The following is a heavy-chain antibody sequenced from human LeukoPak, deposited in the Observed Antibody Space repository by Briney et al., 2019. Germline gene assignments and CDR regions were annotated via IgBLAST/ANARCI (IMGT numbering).Heavy chain of an antibody. D-gene: IGHD2-15*01. CDR2: IPFDGIKK. CDR3: ARDLRDDIVVVVAATRHYYYGMDV. Sequence: GRSLRLSRAPSGFTFTDFGMHSARQDPGKGLEWLAGIPFDGIKKPYPDSGKGRFSISRDNYKNALYLQLNSLRVEDTAVYYCARDLRDDIVVVVAATRHYYYGMDVWGQGTTVTVSS. V-gene: IGHV3-30*03. J-gene: IGHJ6*02. CDR1: GFTFTDFG.